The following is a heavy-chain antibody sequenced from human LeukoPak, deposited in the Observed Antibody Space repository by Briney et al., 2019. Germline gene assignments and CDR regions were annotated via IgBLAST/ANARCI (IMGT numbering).Heavy chain of an antibody. CDR3: ARDIVLIAVAVRGSFDI. Sequence: GGSLRLSCAASGFTFNSYTMSWVRQAPGKGLEWVSGINWNGGSTGYADSVKGRFTISRDNAKNSLYLQMNSLRAEDTALYYCARDIVLIAVAVRGSFDIWGQGTMF. CDR1: GFTFNSYT. V-gene: IGHV3-20*04. J-gene: IGHJ3*02. D-gene: IGHD6-19*01. CDR2: INWNGGST.